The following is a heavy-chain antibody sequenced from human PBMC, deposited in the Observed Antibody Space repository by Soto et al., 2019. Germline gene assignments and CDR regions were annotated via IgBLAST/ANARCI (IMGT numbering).Heavy chain of an antibody. Sequence: QGQLVQSGAEVKKPGSSVKVSCKSSGDTFTSYSIAWMRQAPGQGLEWMGGIIPTFGSTKYARKFQDRVTITADESTSTAYMELSGLRSEDTAEYFCARWRSSSWFAVFFQLWGQGTRVTVSS. CDR2: IIPTFGST. V-gene: IGHV1-69*01. D-gene: IGHD6-13*01. CDR1: GDTFTSYS. J-gene: IGHJ1*01. CDR3: ARWRSSSWFAVFFQL.